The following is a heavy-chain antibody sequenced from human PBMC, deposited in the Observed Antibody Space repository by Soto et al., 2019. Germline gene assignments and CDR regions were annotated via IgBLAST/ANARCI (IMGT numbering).Heavy chain of an antibody. CDR1: GFTFSSYA. D-gene: IGHD6-19*01. CDR2: TSGSGGST. CDR3: AKATEQWLVLEVRDY. V-gene: IGHV3-23*01. J-gene: IGHJ4*02. Sequence: GGSLRLSCAASGFTFSSYAMSWVRQAPGKGLEWVSATSGSGGSTYYADSVKGRFTISRDNSKNTLYLQMNSLRAEDTAVYYCAKATEQWLVLEVRDYWGQGTLVTVS.